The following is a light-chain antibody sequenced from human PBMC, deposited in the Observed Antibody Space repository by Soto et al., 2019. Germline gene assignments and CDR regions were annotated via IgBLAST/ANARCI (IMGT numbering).Light chain of an antibody. Sequence: DIVLTQSPGTLSLSPVQREILSCRASQSVSSYLAWYQQKHGQATRLLISDEYDRATGIQDRFSGSGSGTDFTLTIRRLVPEEFAVYYCQTYNNWPITFGNWKRLAIK. CDR3: QTYNNWPIT. CDR2: DEY. V-gene: IGKV3-20*01. CDR1: QSVSSY. J-gene: IGKJ5*01.